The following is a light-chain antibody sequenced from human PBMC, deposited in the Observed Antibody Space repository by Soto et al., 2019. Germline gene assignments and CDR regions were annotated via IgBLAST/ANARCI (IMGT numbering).Light chain of an antibody. V-gene: IGLV2-14*01. J-gene: IGLJ2*01. CDR3: SSYASSSTLGV. CDR1: SSDVGGYNS. CDR2: DVS. Sequence: QSALTQPASVSGSPGQSITISCTGTSSDVGGYNSVSWYQQHPGKAPRLMIYDVSDRPSGVSNRFSGSKSGNKASLTISGLQAEDEDDYYCSSYASSSTLGVFGGGTKLTVL.